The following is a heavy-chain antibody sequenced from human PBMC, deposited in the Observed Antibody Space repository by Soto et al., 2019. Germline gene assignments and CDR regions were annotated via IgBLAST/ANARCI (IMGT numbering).Heavy chain of an antibody. Sequence: EVQLVESGGGLVQPGGSLRLSCAASGFTFTSHWMHWFRQAPGKGLVWLSRIDSDESYINYADSVKGRFTISRDNVKNTLYLQMNSLRAEDTAMYYCARSLGTKHAFDIWGPGTKVTVSS. J-gene: IGHJ3*02. CDR2: IDSDESYI. D-gene: IGHD3-16*01. CDR1: GFTFTSHW. CDR3: ARSLGTKHAFDI. V-gene: IGHV3-74*02.